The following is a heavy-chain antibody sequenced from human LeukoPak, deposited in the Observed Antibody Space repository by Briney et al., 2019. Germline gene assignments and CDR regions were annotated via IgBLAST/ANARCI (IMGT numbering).Heavy chain of an antibody. CDR1: GGSISSSSFY. V-gene: IGHV4-39*07. CDR2: IYYSGST. Sequence: SETLSLTCTVSGGSISSSSFYWGWIRQPPGKGREWIGSIYYSGSTYYNPSLKSRVTISVDTSKNQFSLKLSSVTAADTAVYYCARAPDAAHEDAFDIWGQGTMVTVSS. CDR3: ARAPDAAHEDAFDI. D-gene: IGHD6-25*01. J-gene: IGHJ3*02.